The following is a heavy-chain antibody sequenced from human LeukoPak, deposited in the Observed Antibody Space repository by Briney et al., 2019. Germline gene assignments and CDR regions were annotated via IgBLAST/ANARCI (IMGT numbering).Heavy chain of an antibody. Sequence: SETLSLTCTVSGGSISSGGYYWRWIRQHPGKGLEWIGYIYYSVSTYYNPSRESRVTISVETSKNQFSLKLSSVTAADTAVYYCARGYSYGYGIDPWGQGTLVTVSS. CDR2: IYYSVST. D-gene: IGHD5-18*01. CDR3: ARGYSYGYGIDP. J-gene: IGHJ5*02. V-gene: IGHV4-31*03. CDR1: GGSISSGGYY.